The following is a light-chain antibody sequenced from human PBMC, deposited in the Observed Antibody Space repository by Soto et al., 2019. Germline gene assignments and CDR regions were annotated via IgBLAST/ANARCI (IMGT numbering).Light chain of an antibody. J-gene: IGLJ1*01. CDR2: EVS. CDR1: SSDVGSHNH. Sequence: SALTQPASVSGSPGQSIAISCTGTSSDVGSHNHVSWYQQYPGKAPKLMIYEVSNRPSGVSARFSGSKFGSTASLTISGLQAEDEADYYCISYAGGNNYVFGTGTKVTVL. CDR3: ISYAGGNNYV. V-gene: IGLV2-14*01.